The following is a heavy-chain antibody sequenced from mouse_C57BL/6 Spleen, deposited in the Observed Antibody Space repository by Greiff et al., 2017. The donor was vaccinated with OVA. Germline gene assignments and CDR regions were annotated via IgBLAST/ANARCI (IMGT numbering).Heavy chain of an antibody. J-gene: IGHJ1*03. CDR3: AREYYGWYCEV. D-gene: IGHD1-1*01. V-gene: IGHV2-2*01. CDR2: IWRGGGT. Sequence: VQLQQSGPGLVQPSQSLSITCTASGFSLTSYGVHWVRQSPGKGLEWLGVIWRGGGTAYNAAFISRLSISTDNSKSQVFFKMNSLQAEDTAIYYCAREYYGWYCEVWGTGTTVTVSS. CDR1: GFSLTSYG.